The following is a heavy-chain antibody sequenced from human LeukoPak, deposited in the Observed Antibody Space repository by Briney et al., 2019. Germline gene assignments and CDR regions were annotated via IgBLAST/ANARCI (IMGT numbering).Heavy chain of an antibody. CDR2: ISDSGDNT. CDR1: GFTFSSYA. D-gene: IGHD3-10*01. J-gene: IGHJ6*04. V-gene: IGHV3-23*01. CDR3: ARGRSGSYYKDVDV. Sequence: PGGSLRLSCAASGFTFSSYAMNWVRQAPGKGLEWVSGISDSGDNTYYADSVKGRFTISRDNAKNSLFLQMNSLRAEDTAVYYCARGRSGSYYKDVDVWGKGTTVTVSS.